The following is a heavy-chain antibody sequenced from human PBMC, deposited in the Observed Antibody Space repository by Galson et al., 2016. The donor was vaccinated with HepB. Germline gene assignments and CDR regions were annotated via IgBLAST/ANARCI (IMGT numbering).Heavy chain of an antibody. CDR3: ARPLPPFSGDNGYYYYGFDV. J-gene: IGHJ6*02. CDR1: GYTFTNYY. CDR2: IHPTSGSP. V-gene: IGHV1-46*01. D-gene: IGHD4-17*01. Sequence: SVKVSCKASGYTFTNYYMHWVRQAPGQGLEWMGLIHPTSGSPNYAQKFQDRVAMTRDTSTSTVYMELSSLRSEDTAVYYCARPLPPFSGDNGYYYYGFDVWGQGTTVTVSS.